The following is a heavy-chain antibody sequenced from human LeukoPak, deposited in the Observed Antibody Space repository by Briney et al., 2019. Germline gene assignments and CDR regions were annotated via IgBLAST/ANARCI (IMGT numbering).Heavy chain of an antibody. V-gene: IGHV3-33*01. CDR2: TWSDGSDY. CDR3: ARDRGYCRGGRCYSNYFDL. D-gene: IGHD2-15*01. CDR1: GFTFSSFG. J-gene: IGHJ4*02. Sequence: GGSLRLSCAASGFTFSSFGMHWVRQAPGKGLGWVALTWSDGSDYFYPDSVKGRFTISRDNSKNTVYLQMNSLRDEDTAVYFCARDRGYCRGGRCYSNYFDLWGQGTLVTVSS.